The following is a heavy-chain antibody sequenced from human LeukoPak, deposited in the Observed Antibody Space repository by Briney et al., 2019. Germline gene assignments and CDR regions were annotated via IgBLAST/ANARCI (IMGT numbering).Heavy chain of an antibody. D-gene: IGHD5-12*01. Sequence: PSQTLSLTCTVSGGSIISGDYYWSWIRQPPGKGLEWIGYIYYSGSTYYTPSLKSRVTISEDTSKNQFSLKLRSVTAADTAVYYCVSGYSGYDFSYWGQGTLVTVSS. CDR1: GGSIISGDYY. CDR3: VSGYSGYDFSY. V-gene: IGHV4-30-4*01. J-gene: IGHJ4*02. CDR2: IYYSGST.